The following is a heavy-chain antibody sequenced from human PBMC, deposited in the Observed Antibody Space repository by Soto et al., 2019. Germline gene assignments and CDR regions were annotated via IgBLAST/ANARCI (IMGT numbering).Heavy chain of an antibody. Sequence: SETLSLTCTVSGGSISSGGYYWSWIRQHPGKGLEWFGYIYYSGSTYYNPSLKSRVTISVDTSKNQFSLKLSSVTAADTAVYYCARRPDYYYYGMDVWGQGTTVTVSS. V-gene: IGHV4-31*03. CDR1: GGSISSGGYY. J-gene: IGHJ6*02. CDR3: ARRPDYYYYGMDV. CDR2: IYYSGST.